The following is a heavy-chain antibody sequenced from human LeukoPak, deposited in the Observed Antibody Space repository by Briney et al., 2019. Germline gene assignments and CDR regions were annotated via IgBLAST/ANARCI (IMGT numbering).Heavy chain of an antibody. CDR1: GGTFSSYA. V-gene: IGHV1-69*13. CDR3: ARSYYDSSGYYYSCDY. J-gene: IGHJ4*02. CDR2: IIPIFGTA. D-gene: IGHD3-22*01. Sequence: ASVKVSCKASGGTFSSYAISWVRQAPGQGLEWMGGIIPIFGTANYAQKFQGRVTITADESTSTAYMELSSLRSEDTAVYYCARSYYDSSGYYYSCDYWGQGTLSPSPQ.